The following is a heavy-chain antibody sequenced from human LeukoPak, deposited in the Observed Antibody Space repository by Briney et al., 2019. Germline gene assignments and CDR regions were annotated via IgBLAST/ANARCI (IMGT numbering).Heavy chain of an antibody. D-gene: IGHD3-3*01. CDR3: AREIRDGGGFDS. CDR1: GFTFSNYD. CDR2: IGSAGDT. J-gene: IGHJ4*02. V-gene: IGHV3-13*01. Sequence: PGGSLRLSCAASGFTFSNYDMHWVRQASGRGLEWVSTIGSAGDTYYLDSVKGRFTISRENAKNSFYLQMNSLRAGDTAVYYCAREIRDGGGFDSWGQGTLVTVSS.